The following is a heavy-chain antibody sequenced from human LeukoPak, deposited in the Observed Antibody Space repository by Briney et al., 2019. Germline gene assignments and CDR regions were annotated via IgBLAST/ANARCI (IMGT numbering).Heavy chain of an antibody. Sequence: GGSLRLSCAASGFTFSSYWMHWVRQAPGKGLVWVSRINSDGSSTNYADSVKGRFTISRDNAKNTLHLQMNSLRAEDTAVYYCARGARGSGAASDYWGQGTLVTVSS. J-gene: IGHJ4*02. CDR2: INSDGSST. CDR1: GFTFSSYW. V-gene: IGHV3-74*01. CDR3: ARGARGSGAASDY. D-gene: IGHD3-10*01.